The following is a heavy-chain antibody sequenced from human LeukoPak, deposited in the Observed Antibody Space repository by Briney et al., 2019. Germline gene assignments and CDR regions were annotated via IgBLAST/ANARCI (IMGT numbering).Heavy chain of an antibody. V-gene: IGHV3-23*01. CDR1: GFTFSSYA. Sequence: PGGSLRLSCAASGFTFSSYAVSWVRQAPGKGLEWVSAISGSGGSTYYADSVKGRFTISRDNSKNTLYLQMNSLRAEDTAVYYCAKDRGGSFWFDPWGQGTLVTVSS. CDR3: AKDRGGSFWFDP. CDR2: ISGSGGST. J-gene: IGHJ5*02. D-gene: IGHD1-26*01.